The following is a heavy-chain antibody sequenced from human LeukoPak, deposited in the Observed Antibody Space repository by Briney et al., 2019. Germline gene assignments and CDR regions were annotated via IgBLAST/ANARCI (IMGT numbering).Heavy chain of an antibody. CDR1: GFTFSSYW. J-gene: IGHJ3*02. CDR2: IKQDGSEK. D-gene: IGHD4-17*01. V-gene: IGHV3-7*01. CDR3: ARHGDYVYTAFDI. Sequence: PGGSLRLSCAASGFTFSSYWMSWVRQAPGKGLEWVADIKQDGSEKYYVDSVKGRFTISRDNAKNSLYLQMNSLRAEDTAVYYCARHGDYVYTAFDIWGQGTMVTVSS.